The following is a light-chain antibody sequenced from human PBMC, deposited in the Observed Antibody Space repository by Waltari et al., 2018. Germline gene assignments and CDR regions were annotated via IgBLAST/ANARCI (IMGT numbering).Light chain of an antibody. CDR2: DAS. J-gene: IGKJ2*01. V-gene: IGKV1-33*01. CDR3: QQYDDLPYT. Sequence: DIQMTQSPSSLSASVGDRVTITCQASQDISNYLNWYQQKPGKAPELLIYDASKLETGVTSRFSGSGSGTDFTFTISSLQPEDIATYYCQQYDDLPYTFGQGTKLEIK. CDR1: QDISNY.